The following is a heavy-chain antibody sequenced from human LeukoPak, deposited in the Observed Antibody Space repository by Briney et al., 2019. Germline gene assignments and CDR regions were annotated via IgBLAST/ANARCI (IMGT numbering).Heavy chain of an antibody. Sequence: GGSLRLSCAASGFTVSTNYMSWVRQAPGKGLEWVSVIYGGGGTYYADSVKGRFTISRDNSKNTLYLQMNSLRAEDTAVYYCAKDELGYCSSTSCSPAGYWGQGTLVTVSS. CDR2: IYGGGGT. CDR1: GFTVSTNY. V-gene: IGHV3-53*01. D-gene: IGHD2-2*01. J-gene: IGHJ4*02. CDR3: AKDELGYCSSTSCSPAGY.